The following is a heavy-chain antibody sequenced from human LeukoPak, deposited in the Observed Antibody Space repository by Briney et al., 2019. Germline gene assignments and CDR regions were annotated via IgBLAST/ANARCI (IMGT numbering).Heavy chain of an antibody. D-gene: IGHD6-6*01. V-gene: IGHV1-18*01. CDR3: ARSASAARTFDF. Sequence: ASVKVSCKASGYTFTSYGISWVRQAPGQGLEWMGWISAYNGNTNYAQKLQGRVTITTDTSTSTAYVELRSLRSDDTAVYYCARSASAARTFDFWGQGTLVTVSS. CDR1: GYTFTSYG. CDR2: ISAYNGNT. J-gene: IGHJ4*02.